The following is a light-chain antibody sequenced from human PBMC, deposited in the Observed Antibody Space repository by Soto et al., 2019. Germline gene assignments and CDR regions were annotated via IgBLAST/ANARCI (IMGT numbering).Light chain of an antibody. CDR2: EAS. CDR3: QHYKNWPPWT. J-gene: IGKJ1*01. V-gene: IGKV1-12*01. CDR1: QGITNR. Sequence: DIQMTQSPSSVSASVGDRVTITCRASQGITNRLAWYQQKPGKAPKLLIYEASSLQSGVPSRISGSGSGTDFTLTISSLQPEDFAVYYCQHYKNWPPWTFGQGTKVDIK.